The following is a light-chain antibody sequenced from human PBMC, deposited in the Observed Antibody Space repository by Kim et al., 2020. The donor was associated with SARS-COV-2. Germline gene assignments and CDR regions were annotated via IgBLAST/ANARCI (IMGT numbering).Light chain of an antibody. J-gene: IGLJ2*01. CDR3: AAWDDSLNGFVI. CDR1: SSNIGSNA. Sequence: QRVTISCSGSSSNIGSNAVNWYQKAPGSAPKLLIFNTDRRPSGVPDRFSGSKSGTSASLAIRGLQSEDEADYYCAAWDDSLNGFVIFGGGTQLTVL. CDR2: NTD. V-gene: IGLV1-44*01.